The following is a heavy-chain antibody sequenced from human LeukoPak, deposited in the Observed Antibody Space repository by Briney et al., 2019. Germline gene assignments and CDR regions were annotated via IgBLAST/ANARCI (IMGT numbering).Heavy chain of an antibody. Sequence: SETLSLTCTVSGGSISSSSYYWGWIRQPPGKGLEWIGSIYYSGSTYYNPSLKSRVTISVDTSKNQFSLKLSSVTAADTAVYYCARLKVEYCSSTSCYGTLYYYYGMDVWGQGTTVTVSS. CDR2: IYYSGST. D-gene: IGHD2-2*01. V-gene: IGHV4-39*01. CDR1: GGSISSSSYY. CDR3: ARLKVEYCSSTSCYGTLYYYYGMDV. J-gene: IGHJ6*02.